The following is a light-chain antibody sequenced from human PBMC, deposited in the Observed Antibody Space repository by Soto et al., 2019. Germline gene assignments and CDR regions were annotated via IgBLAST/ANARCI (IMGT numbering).Light chain of an antibody. Sequence: QPVLTQPASVSGSPVQSITISCTGTSSDVGAYNYVSWYQQHPGKAPKLMIYEVSNRPSGVSNRFSGSKSANTASLTISGLQAGDEAAYYCSSYTSSSTWLFGGGTKLTVL. CDR2: EVS. J-gene: IGLJ3*02. CDR3: SSYTSSSTWL. V-gene: IGLV2-14*03. CDR1: SSDVGAYNY.